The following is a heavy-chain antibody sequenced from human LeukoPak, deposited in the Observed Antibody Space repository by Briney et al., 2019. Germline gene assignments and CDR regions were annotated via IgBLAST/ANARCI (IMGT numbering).Heavy chain of an antibody. CDR3: ARDRGYSYAKKSSEYYYMDV. Sequence: ASVKDSCKASGYTFTGYYMHWVRQAPGQGLEWMGWINPNSGGTNYAQKFQGRVTMTRDTSISTVYMELSSLRSEDTAVYYCARDRGYSYAKKSSEYYYMDVWGKGTTVTISS. J-gene: IGHJ6*03. CDR2: INPNSGGT. D-gene: IGHD5-18*01. V-gene: IGHV1-2*02. CDR1: GYTFTGYY.